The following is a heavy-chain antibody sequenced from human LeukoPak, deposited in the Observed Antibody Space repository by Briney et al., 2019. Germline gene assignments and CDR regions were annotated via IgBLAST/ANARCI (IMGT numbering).Heavy chain of an antibody. D-gene: IGHD3-22*01. J-gene: IGHJ4*02. CDR2: ISSSSYI. CDR3: ARDEWDSSRDFDY. CDR1: GFTFSSYS. Sequence: GGSLRLSCAASGFTFSSYSMNLVRQAPGKGLEWVSSISSSSYIYYADSVKGRFTISRDNAKNSLYLQMNSLRAEDTAVYYCARDEWDSSRDFDYWGQGTLVTVSS. V-gene: IGHV3-21*01.